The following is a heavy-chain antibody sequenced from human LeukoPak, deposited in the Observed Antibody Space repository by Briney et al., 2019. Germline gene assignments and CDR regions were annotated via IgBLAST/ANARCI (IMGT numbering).Heavy chain of an antibody. CDR3: ARITAYYYYYYMDV. CDR1: GGSISSGDYY. J-gene: IGHJ6*03. Sequence: SETPSLTCTVSGGSISSGDYYWSWIRQPPGKGLEWIGYIYYSGSTYYNPSLKSRVTISVDTSKNQFSLKLSSVTAADTAVYYCARITAYYYYYYMDVWGKGTTVTVSS. V-gene: IGHV4-30-4*08. CDR2: IYYSGST. D-gene: IGHD1-20*01.